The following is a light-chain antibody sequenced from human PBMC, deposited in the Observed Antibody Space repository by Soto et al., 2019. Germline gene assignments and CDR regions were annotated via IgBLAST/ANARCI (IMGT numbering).Light chain of an antibody. V-gene: IGKV3-15*01. CDR3: QQYNNWPRT. CDR1: QSVSSN. CDR2: GAS. Sequence: EIVMTQSPATLSVSPGERATLSCRASQSVSSNLAWYQQKPGQAPRLLIYGASTRATGIPARFSGSGSGTEFTLTISSLQAEDFAFYYCQQYNNWPRTFGQGTKEEIK. J-gene: IGKJ1*01.